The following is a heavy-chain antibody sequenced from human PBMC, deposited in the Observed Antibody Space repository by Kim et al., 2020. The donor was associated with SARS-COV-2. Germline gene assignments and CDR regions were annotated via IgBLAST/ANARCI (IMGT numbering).Heavy chain of an antibody. CDR2: IYYSGST. CDR3: ARRVLWFGESYLDY. D-gene: IGHD3-10*01. V-gene: IGHV4-59*13. J-gene: IGHJ4*02. CDR1: GGSISSYY. Sequence: SETLSLTCTVSGGSISSYYWSWIRQPPGKGLEWIGYIYYSGSTNYNPSLKSRVPISVDTSKNQFSLKLSSVTAADTAVYYCARRVLWFGESYLDYWGQGTLVTVSS.